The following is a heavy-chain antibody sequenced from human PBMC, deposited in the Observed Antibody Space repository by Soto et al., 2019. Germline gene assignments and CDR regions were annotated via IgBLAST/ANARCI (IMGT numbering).Heavy chain of an antibody. CDR2: VSGSGGAT. V-gene: IGHV3-23*01. CDR1: GFAFNTYA. Sequence: EVHLLESGGGLARPGGSLTLSCSASGFAFNTYAMSWVRQAPGRGLEWVFGVSGSGGATYYAASVKGRFSVSRDKAKHILYLEINSLRADDTAKYYCAKEPRIMMLRVVIAQDDFYYGMDVWGQGTSVTVSS. CDR3: AKEPRIMMLRVVIAQDDFYYGMDV. J-gene: IGHJ6*02. D-gene: IGHD2-21*01.